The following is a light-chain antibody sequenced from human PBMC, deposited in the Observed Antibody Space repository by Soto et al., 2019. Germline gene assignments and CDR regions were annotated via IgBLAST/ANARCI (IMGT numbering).Light chain of an antibody. J-gene: IGKJ1*01. Sequence: AIQMTQSPSSLSASVGDRVTITCRASQDISDDVGWYQQTPGQAPKLLISGASRLHSGVPSRFSGSGSGAAFTLTITSLRPEDSATYYCLQNNNYPRTFGQGTKVEI. CDR2: GAS. CDR1: QDISDD. V-gene: IGKV1-6*01. CDR3: LQNNNYPRT.